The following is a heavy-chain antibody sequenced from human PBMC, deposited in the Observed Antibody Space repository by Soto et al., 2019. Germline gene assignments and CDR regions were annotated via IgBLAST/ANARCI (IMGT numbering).Heavy chain of an antibody. J-gene: IGHJ5*02. CDR3: ARASGSSYRFDP. D-gene: IGHD1-26*01. CDR2: ISAYNGNT. Sequence: QVQLVQSGAEVKKPGASVKVSCKASGYTFTSYGISWVRQAPGQGLEWMGWISAYNGNTNYAQKLQGRVTMTTDTSTSSAYKELRSLRSDDTAVYYRARASGSSYRFDPWGQGTLVTVSS. CDR1: GYTFTSYG. V-gene: IGHV1-18*01.